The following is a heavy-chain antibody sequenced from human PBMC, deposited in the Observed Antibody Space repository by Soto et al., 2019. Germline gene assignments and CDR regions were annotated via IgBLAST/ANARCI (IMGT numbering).Heavy chain of an antibody. V-gene: IGHV1-2*04. CDR3: ARDHVLLWFGEPPDYYYYGMDV. CDR2: INPNSGGT. D-gene: IGHD3-10*01. J-gene: IGHJ6*02. Sequence: ASVKVSCKASGYTFTGYYMHWVRQAPGQGLEWMGWINPNSGGTNYAQKFQGWVTMTRDTSISAAYMELSRLRSDDTAVYYCARDHVLLWFGEPPDYYYYGMDVWGQGTTVTVSS. CDR1: GYTFTGYY.